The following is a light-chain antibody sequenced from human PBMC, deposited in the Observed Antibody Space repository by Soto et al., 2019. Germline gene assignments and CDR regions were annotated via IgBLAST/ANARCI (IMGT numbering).Light chain of an antibody. Sequence: QSALTQPASVSGSPGQSITISCTGTTRDVGGYNFVSWYQQYPGKAPKLMIYEVSNRPSGVSNRFSGSKSGNTASLSISGLQAEDEADYYCSSYTISNTLPFVFGTGTKLTVL. J-gene: IGLJ1*01. CDR2: EVS. V-gene: IGLV2-14*01. CDR1: TRDVGGYNF. CDR3: SSYTISNTLPFV.